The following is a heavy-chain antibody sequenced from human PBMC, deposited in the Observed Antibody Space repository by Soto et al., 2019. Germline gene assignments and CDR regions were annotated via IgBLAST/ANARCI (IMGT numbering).Heavy chain of an antibody. CDR1: GFTFSTYW. D-gene: IGHD1-20*01. CDR2: LNNDGSST. V-gene: IGHV3-74*01. CDR3: ARARYQSRNGFDI. Sequence: EVQLVESGGGLVQPGGSLRLSCAASGFTFSTYWMHWVRQGPGKGLVWVSRLNNDGSSTNYADSVKGRITISRDNAKNTLYLQMNSLTAEDTAVYYGARARYQSRNGFDIWGQGIMVTVST. J-gene: IGHJ3*02.